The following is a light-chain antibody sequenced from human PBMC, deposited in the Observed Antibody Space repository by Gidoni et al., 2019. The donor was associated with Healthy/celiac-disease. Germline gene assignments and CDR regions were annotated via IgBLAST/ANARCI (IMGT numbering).Light chain of an antibody. V-gene: IGKV3-20*01. CDR2: GAS. Sequence: EHVLTQSPGTLSLSPGERATLSCRASRSVSSSYLAWYQQKPGQAPRLLIYGASSRATGIPDRFSGSGSGTDFTLTISRLEPEDFAVYYCQQYGSSPYTFXQXTKLEIK. J-gene: IGKJ2*01. CDR3: QQYGSSPYT. CDR1: RSVSSSY.